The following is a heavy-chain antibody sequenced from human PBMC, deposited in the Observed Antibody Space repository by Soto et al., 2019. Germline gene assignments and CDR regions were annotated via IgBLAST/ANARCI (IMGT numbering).Heavy chain of an antibody. CDR1: GFTFSSHG. CDR3: AKVSIAVAGTDYYYYGMGV. D-gene: IGHD6-19*01. Sequence: GGSLRLSCAASGFTFSSHGMHWVRQAPGKGLEWVAVISYDGSNKYYADSVKGRFTISRDNSKNTLYLQMNSLRAEDTAVYYCAKVSIAVAGTDYYYYGMGVWGQGTTVTVS. J-gene: IGHJ6*02. V-gene: IGHV3-30*18. CDR2: ISYDGSNK.